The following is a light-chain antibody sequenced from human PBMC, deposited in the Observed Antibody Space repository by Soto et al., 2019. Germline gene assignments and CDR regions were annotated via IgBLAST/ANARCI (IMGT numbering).Light chain of an antibody. CDR2: GAS. Sequence: EVVLTQSPVTLSVSPGERVTLSCRASQSISSNLVWYQQKPGQAPRLLIYGASTRATGIPARFSGSGSGTEFTLTISSLQSEDFAVYYYQQHYNNWPPYTFGQGTKLEIK. V-gene: IGKV3-15*01. J-gene: IGKJ2*01. CDR1: QSISSN. CDR3: QQHYNNWPPYT.